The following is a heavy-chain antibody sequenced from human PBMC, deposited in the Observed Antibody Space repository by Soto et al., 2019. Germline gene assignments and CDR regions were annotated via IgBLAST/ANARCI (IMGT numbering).Heavy chain of an antibody. CDR1: GFTLSSYA. CDR2: ISFDGNNG. J-gene: IGHJ4*02. V-gene: IGHV3-30-3*01. CDR3: ARDRSDV. Sequence: QVQLVDSGGGVVRPGRSRRLSCAASGFTLSSYAMYWVRQAPGKGLEWVAFISFDGNNGYADSVKGRFTISRDNSKNTVYLQMNSLRGEDTAVYYCARDRSDVWGQGTLVTVSS.